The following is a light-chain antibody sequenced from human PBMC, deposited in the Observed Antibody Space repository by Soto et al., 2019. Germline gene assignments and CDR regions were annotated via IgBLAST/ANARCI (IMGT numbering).Light chain of an antibody. CDR3: SSYAGNYNVV. J-gene: IGLJ2*01. Sequence: QSALTQPRSVSGSPGQSVTISCTGTSSDVGRYTSVSWYQQHPGEAPKLMIYDVTWRPSGVPDRFSGSKSGITASLTISGLQAEDEADYYCSSYAGNYNVVFGGGTQLTVL. CDR1: SSDVGRYTS. CDR2: DVT. V-gene: IGLV2-11*01.